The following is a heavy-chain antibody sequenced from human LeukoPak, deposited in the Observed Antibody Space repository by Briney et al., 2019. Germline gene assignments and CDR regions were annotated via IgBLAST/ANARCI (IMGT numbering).Heavy chain of an antibody. CDR1: GFTFSSYK. CDR2: ISSSSSTI. Sequence: GGSLRLSCAASGFTFSSYKMNWVRQAPGKGLEWVSYISSSSSTIYYADSVKGRFTISRDNAKSSLYLQMNSLRAEDTAVYYCARDGFRGIYPWWFDPWGQGTLVTVSS. CDR3: ARDGFRGIYPWWFDP. J-gene: IGHJ5*02. D-gene: IGHD5-24*01. V-gene: IGHV3-48*01.